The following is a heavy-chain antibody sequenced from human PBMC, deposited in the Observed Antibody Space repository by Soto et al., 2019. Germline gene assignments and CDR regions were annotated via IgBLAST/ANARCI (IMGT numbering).Heavy chain of an antibody. CDR3: ARPETLEYSGYAGSAFYD. D-gene: IGHD5-12*01. CDR1: GGSISSYY. Sequence: SETLSLTCTVSGGSISSYYWSWIRQPPGKGLVFFVFIYYSGSIHYILFLKSRVTISVDTSKNHFSLKLSSVAAAGTAVYYFARPETLEYSGYAGSAFYDWGQGTMVIVS. V-gene: IGHV4-59*01. J-gene: IGHJ3*01. CDR2: IYYSGSI.